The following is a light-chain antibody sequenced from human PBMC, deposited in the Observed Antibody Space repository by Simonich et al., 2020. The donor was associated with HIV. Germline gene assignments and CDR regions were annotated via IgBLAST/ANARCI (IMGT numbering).Light chain of an antibody. V-gene: IGLV6-57*03. CDR2: DDN. J-gene: IGLJ3*02. CDR3: QSYDSNNHWV. CDR1: SGSIASNY. Sequence: NFMLTQPHSVSESPGKTVTISCTRSSGSIASNYVQWYQQRPGSAPTTVIYDDNQRPSVVPDRFSGSIDSSSNSASLTISGLKTEDEADYYCQSYDSNNHWVFGGGTKVTVL.